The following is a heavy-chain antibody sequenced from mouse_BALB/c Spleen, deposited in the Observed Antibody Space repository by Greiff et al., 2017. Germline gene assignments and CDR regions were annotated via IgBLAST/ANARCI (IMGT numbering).Heavy chain of an antibody. CDR1: GYSFTGYN. CDR3: ARAYYGNSGFAY. V-gene: IGHV1S135*01. D-gene: IGHD2-10*01. CDR2: IDPYNGGT. Sequence: EVQLQQSGPELGKPGASVKISCKASGYSFTGYNMYWVKQSHRKSLEWIGYIDPYNGGTSYNQKSKGKATLTVDKSSSTAYMHLNSLTSEDSAIYYCARAYYGNSGFAYWGQGTLVTVSA. J-gene: IGHJ3*01.